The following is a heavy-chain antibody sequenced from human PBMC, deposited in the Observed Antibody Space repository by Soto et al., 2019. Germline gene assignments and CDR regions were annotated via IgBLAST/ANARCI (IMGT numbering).Heavy chain of an antibody. J-gene: IGHJ4*02. CDR1: GYTFTSYY. CDR3: AKAPRGGVIITTYSAHIDY. Sequence: QVQLVQSGAEVKKPGASVMVSRKASGYTFTSYYMHWVRQAPGQGLEWMGIINPDGGSTRYAQKFQGRVTMTRDTSTSTFYMELSSLRSEDTAVYYCAKAPRGGVIITTYSAHIDYWGQGALVTVSS. V-gene: IGHV1-46*01. CDR2: INPDGGST. D-gene: IGHD3-3*01.